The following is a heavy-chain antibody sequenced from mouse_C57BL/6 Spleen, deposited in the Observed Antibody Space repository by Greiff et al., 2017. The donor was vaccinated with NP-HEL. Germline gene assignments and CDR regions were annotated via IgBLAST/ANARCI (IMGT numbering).Heavy chain of an antibody. Sequence: VQLQQSGAELVKPGASVKLSCKASGYTFTSYWMHWVKQRPGQGLEWIGMIHPNSGSTNYNEKFKSKATLTVDKSSSTAYMQLSSLTSEDSAVYYCARYDSNYDFDYWGQGTTLTVSS. V-gene: IGHV1-64*01. CDR3: ARYDSNYDFDY. CDR1: GYTFTSYW. J-gene: IGHJ2*01. D-gene: IGHD2-5*01. CDR2: IHPNSGST.